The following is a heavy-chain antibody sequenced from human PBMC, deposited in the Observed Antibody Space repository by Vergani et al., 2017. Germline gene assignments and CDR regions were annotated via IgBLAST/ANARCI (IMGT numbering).Heavy chain of an antibody. CDR2: IWYDGSNK. CDR1: GFTFSSPG. Sequence: QVQLVESEGGVVQPGRSLTLSCVASGFTFSSPGMHWFRQAPGKGLEWVAVIWYDGSNKSYGDSVKGRFTISRDNSKNTLYLQMNSLRVEDTAVYYCARGGNEKRLDSWGQGTLVTVSS. V-gene: IGHV3-33*01. CDR3: ARGGNEKRLDS. J-gene: IGHJ5*01. D-gene: IGHD1-1*01.